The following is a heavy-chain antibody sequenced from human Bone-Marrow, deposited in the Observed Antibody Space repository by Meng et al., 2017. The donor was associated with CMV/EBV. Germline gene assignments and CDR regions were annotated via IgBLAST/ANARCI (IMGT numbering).Heavy chain of an antibody. J-gene: IGHJ5*02. CDR1: QSTFIDHH. CDR2: INPNSGDT. CDR3: ARESSGYVGDGWFDP. V-gene: IGHV1-2*02. Sequence: ASVKVSCKASQSTFIDHHMHWVRQAPGQGLEWMGWINPNSGDTKYAQKFQGRVTLSKDTSIGTAYMDLSSLRSDDTAVYYCARESSGYVGDGWFDPWGQGTLVTVSS. D-gene: IGHD5-12*01.